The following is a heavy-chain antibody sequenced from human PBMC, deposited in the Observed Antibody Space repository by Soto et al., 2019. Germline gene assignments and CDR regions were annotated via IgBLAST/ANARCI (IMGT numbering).Heavy chain of an antibody. Sequence: QVQLQESGPGLLKPSETLSLTCTVSGDSVTSGDYYWNLIRQPPGKGLELIGYIYHIGSTNYNPSLKSRVTISVDTSTNQLSLTLTYVTAAETAVYYCARDGEVWGQGTLVTVSS. CDR1: GDSVTSGDYY. CDR2: IYHIGST. CDR3: ARDGEV. J-gene: IGHJ4*02. V-gene: IGHV4-61*08. D-gene: IGHD3-3*01.